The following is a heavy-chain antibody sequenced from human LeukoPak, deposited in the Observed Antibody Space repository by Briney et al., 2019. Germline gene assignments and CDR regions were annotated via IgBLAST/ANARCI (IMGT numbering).Heavy chain of an antibody. J-gene: IGHJ4*02. Sequence: GGSLRLSCAASGFTFSSYAVSWVRQAPGKGLEWVSTISGGGGSTYYVDSVKGRFTISRDNSKNTLYLQMNSLKTEDTAVYYCTRHGQYDNSSAYYYGYWGQGTLVTVSS. CDR2: ISGGGGST. CDR3: TRHGQYDNSSAYYYGY. CDR1: GFTFSSYA. D-gene: IGHD3-22*01. V-gene: IGHV3-23*01.